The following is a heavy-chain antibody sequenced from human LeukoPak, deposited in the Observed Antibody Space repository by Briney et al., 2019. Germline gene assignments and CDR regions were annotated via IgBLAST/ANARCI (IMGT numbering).Heavy chain of an antibody. CDR2: ISSSSSYI. Sequence: GGSLRLSCAASGFTFSSYSMNWVRQAPGKGLKWVSSISSSSSYIYYADSVKGRFTISRDNAKNSLYLQMNSLRAEDTAVYYCARDVVVVPAALPEGNYYYYYGMDVWGQGTTVTVSS. CDR3: ARDVVVVPAALPEGNYYYYYGMDV. CDR1: GFTFSSYS. D-gene: IGHD2-2*01. V-gene: IGHV3-21*01. J-gene: IGHJ6*02.